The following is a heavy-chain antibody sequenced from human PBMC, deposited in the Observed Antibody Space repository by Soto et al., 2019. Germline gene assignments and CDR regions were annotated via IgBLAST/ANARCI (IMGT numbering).Heavy chain of an antibody. J-gene: IGHJ6*02. CDR3: AKALRPYGDYYYYGMDV. CDR2: ISNDRSNE. CDR1: GFIFSSYG. Sequence: QVQLVESGGGVVQPGRSLRLSCVASGFIFSSYGIHWVRQAPVKGLEWVAVISNDRSNEYYADSVKGRFTISRDNSKNTLYLQMNSLKAEDTAVYYCAKALRPYGDYYYYGMDVWGQGTTVTVSS. D-gene: IGHD4-17*01. V-gene: IGHV3-30*18.